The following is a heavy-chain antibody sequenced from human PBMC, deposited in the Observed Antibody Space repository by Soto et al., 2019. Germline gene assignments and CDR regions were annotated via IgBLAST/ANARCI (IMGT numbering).Heavy chain of an antibody. J-gene: IGHJ4*02. D-gene: IGHD5-18*01. Sequence: GGSLRLSCIASGFTFRSYAMHWVRQAPGKGLEYVSTVSSHGGSTYYADSVKGRFTISRDNSKNTLYLQMSSLRPEDTAVYYCVKTLQYSYGLPHWGQGTLVTVSS. CDR2: VSSHGGST. CDR3: VKTLQYSYGLPH. CDR1: GFTFRSYA. V-gene: IGHV3-64D*06.